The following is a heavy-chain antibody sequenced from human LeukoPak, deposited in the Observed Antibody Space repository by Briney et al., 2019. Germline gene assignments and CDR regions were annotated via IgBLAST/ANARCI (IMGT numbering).Heavy chain of an antibody. V-gene: IGHV4-31*03. CDR3: AAELDYYDSSGYYYFDY. CDR2: IYYSGST. Sequence: SETLCLTCTVSGVSISSGGYYWSWIRQHPGKGLECIVYIYYSGSTYYNPSLKSRVTISVDTSKNQFSLKLSYVTAADTAVYYCAAELDYYDSSGYYYFDYWGQGTLVTVSS. CDR1: GVSISSGGYY. J-gene: IGHJ4*02. D-gene: IGHD3-22*01.